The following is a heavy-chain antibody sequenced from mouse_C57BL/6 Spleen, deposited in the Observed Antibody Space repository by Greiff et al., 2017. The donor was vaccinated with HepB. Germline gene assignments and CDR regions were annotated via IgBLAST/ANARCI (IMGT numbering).Heavy chain of an antibody. CDR3: ARGGYSNYQDY. D-gene: IGHD2-5*01. CDR1: GYTFTSYW. J-gene: IGHJ2*01. Sequence: VQLQQPGAELVKPGASVKLSCKASGYTFTSYWMQWVKQRPGQGLEWIGEIDPSDSYTNYNQKFKGKATLTVDTSSSTAYMQLSSLTSEDSAVYYCARGGYSNYQDYWGQGTTLTVSS. CDR2: IDPSDSYT. V-gene: IGHV1-50*01.